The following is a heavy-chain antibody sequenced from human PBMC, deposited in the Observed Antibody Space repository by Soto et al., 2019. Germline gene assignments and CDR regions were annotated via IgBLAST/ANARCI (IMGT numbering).Heavy chain of an antibody. CDR2: IYHSGST. CDR3: ARCYGSGSSYHYYYSMDV. CDR1: GGSISSSNW. D-gene: IGHD3-10*01. V-gene: IGHV4-4*02. Sequence: SETLSLTCAVSGGSISSSNWWSWVRQPPGKGLEWIGEIYHSGSTNYNPSLKSRVTISVDKSKNQFSLKLSSVTAADTAVYYCARCYGSGSSYHYYYSMDVWGQGTTVTVSS. J-gene: IGHJ6*02.